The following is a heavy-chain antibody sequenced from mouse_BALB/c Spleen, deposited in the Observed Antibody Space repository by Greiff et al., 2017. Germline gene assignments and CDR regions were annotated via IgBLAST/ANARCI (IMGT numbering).Heavy chain of an antibody. CDR2: ISSGSSTV. J-gene: IGHJ3*01. CDR1: GFTFSSFG. CDR3: ARSTMITTGGWFAY. Sequence: DVKLVESGGGLVQPGGSRKLSCAASGFTFSSFGMHWVRQAPEKGLEWVAYISSGSSTVYYADTVKGRFTISRDNPKNTLFLQMTSLRSEDTAMYYCARSTMITTGGWFAYWGQGTLVTVSA. V-gene: IGHV5-17*02. D-gene: IGHD2-4*01.